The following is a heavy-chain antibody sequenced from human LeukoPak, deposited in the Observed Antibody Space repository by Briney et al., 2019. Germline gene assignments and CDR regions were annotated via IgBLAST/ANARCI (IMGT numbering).Heavy chain of an antibody. CDR3: ARSPRVGYILTGYYWFDY. Sequence: GGSLRLSCAASGFTFDDYAMHWVRQVPGKGLEWVAVISYDGSNKYYADSVKGRFTISRDNSKNTLYLQMNSLRAEDTAVYYCARSPRVGYILTGYYWFDYWGQGTLVTVSS. V-gene: IGHV3-30-3*01. J-gene: IGHJ4*02. D-gene: IGHD3-9*01. CDR1: GFTFDDYA. CDR2: ISYDGSNK.